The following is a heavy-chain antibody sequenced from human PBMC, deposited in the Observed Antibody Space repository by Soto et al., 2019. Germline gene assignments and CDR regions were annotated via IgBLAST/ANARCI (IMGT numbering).Heavy chain of an antibody. V-gene: IGHV4-4*07. Sequence: QVQLQESGPGLVEHSETLSLTCTVSGASISSYFWTWIRQPAGKGLDWIGRISTSGTTNYNPSLKSRVTMSVDTSKNHFSLNLSSVTAADTAVYYCAREAGPDRWFDPWGQGTLVTVSS. J-gene: IGHJ5*02. CDR3: AREAGPDRWFDP. D-gene: IGHD6-19*01. CDR2: ISTSGTT. CDR1: GASISSYF.